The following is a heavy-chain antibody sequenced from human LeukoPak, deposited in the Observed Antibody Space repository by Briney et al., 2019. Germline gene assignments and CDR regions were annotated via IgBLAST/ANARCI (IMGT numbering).Heavy chain of an antibody. D-gene: IGHD3-10*01. CDR3: ARDGGPSGSYDY. V-gene: IGHV3-23*01. CDR1: GFTFSSYG. J-gene: IGHJ4*02. CDR2: ISGSGGST. Sequence: GGSLRLSCAASGFTFSSYGMSWVRQAPGKGLEWVSAISGSGGSTYYADSVKGRFTISRDNSKNTLYLQMNSLRAEDTAVYYCARDGGPSGSYDYWGQGTLVTVSS.